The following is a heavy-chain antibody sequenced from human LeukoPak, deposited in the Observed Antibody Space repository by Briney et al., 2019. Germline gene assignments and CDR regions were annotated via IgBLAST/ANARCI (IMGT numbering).Heavy chain of an antibody. J-gene: IGHJ6*02. CDR2: ISAYNGNT. Sequence: ASVKVSCKASGYTFTSYGISWVRQAPGQGLEWMGWISAYNGNTNYAQKLQGRVTMTTDTSTSTAYMELRSLRSDDTAVYYCARDKVTVPKTDYYYGMDVWGQGTTVTVSS. D-gene: IGHD4-17*01. CDR3: ARDKVTVPKTDYYYGMDV. CDR1: GYTFTSYG. V-gene: IGHV1-18*01.